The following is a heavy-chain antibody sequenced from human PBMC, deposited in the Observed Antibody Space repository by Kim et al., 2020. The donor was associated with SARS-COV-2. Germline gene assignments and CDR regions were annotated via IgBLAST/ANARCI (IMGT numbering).Heavy chain of an antibody. CDR3: ARGRMSSSYDSRQDLHSAKDY. J-gene: IGHJ4*02. D-gene: IGHD3-22*01. CDR1: GGSFSGYY. CDR2: INHSGST. V-gene: IGHV4-34*01. Sequence: SETLSLTCAVYGGSFSGYYWSWIRQPPGKGLEWIGEINHSGSTNYNPSLKSRVTISVDTSKNQFSLKLSSVTAADTAVYYCARGRMSSSYDSRQDLHSAKDYWGQGTLVTVSS.